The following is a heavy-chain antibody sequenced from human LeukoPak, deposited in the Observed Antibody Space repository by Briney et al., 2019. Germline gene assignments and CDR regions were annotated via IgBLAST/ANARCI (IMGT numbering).Heavy chain of an antibody. Sequence: PSETLSLTCAVYGGSFSGYYWSWIRQPPGKGLEWIGEINHSGSTNYNPSLKSRVTISVDTSKNQFSLKLSSVTAADTAVYYCAREPYGGNSELGYWGQGTLVTVSS. CDR2: INHSGST. D-gene: IGHD4-23*01. CDR1: GGSFSGYY. V-gene: IGHV4-34*01. J-gene: IGHJ4*02. CDR3: AREPYGGNSELGY.